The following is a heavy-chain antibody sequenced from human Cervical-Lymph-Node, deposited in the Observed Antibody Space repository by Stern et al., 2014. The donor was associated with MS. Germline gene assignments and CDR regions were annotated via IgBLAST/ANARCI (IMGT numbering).Heavy chain of an antibody. D-gene: IGHD6-13*01. J-gene: IGHJ5*02. Sequence: QVQLVESGAEVTKPGSSVKVSCKASGRTFSKFPSSWVRQAPGQGLEWMGGIFPVFGTPTYAQEFRGRVTITADVSTSTVYMELSSLRSDDTAVYYCALSSETSDRWYSLGYDLWGQGTLVTVSS. V-gene: IGHV1-69*01. CDR1: GRTFSKFP. CDR3: ALSSETSDRWYSLGYDL. CDR2: IFPVFGTP.